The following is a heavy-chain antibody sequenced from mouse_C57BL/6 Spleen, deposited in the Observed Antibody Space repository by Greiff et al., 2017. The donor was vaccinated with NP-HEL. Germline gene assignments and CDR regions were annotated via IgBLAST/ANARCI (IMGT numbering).Heavy chain of an antibody. Sequence: QVQLQQSGAELARPGASVKLSCKASGYTFTSYGISWVKQRTGQGLEWIGEIYPRSGNTYYNEKFKGKATLTADKSSSTAYMELRSLTSEDSAVYFCARVDYGSSYVPPFDYWGQGTTLTVSS. J-gene: IGHJ2*01. CDR1: GYTFTSYG. CDR2: IYPRSGNT. CDR3: ARVDYGSSYVPPFDY. V-gene: IGHV1-81*01. D-gene: IGHD1-1*01.